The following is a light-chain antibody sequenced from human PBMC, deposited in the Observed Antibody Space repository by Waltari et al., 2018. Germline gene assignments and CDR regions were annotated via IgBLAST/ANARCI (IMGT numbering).Light chain of an antibody. V-gene: IGKV3-20*01. Sequence: EIVLTQSPGTLSLSPGERAALSCRASQNVRNRDLAWYQHKPGQAPGLVIYGASSRATGIPDRFSGSGSGTDFTLTISRLEPEDFAVYYCQQYGNSPLTFGPGTKVDIK. CDR2: GAS. CDR1: QNVRNRD. CDR3: QQYGNSPLT. J-gene: IGKJ3*01.